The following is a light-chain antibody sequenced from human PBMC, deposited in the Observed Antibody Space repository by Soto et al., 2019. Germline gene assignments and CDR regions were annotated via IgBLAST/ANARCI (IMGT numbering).Light chain of an antibody. J-gene: IGKJ1*01. V-gene: IGKV1-6*01. CDR1: QVITNN. CDR3: LQDYNYPRT. Sequence: AIQMTQSPSSLSASKGDRVTITCRASQVITNNVGWYQQKPGKAPKLLIHDASNLQSGVPSRFSGSGSGREFTLTISSLQPEDFATYYCLQDYNYPRTFGQGTKVDIK. CDR2: DAS.